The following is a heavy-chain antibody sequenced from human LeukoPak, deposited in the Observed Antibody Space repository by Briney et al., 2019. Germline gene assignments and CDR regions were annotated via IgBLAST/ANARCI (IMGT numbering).Heavy chain of an antibody. Sequence: SETLSLTCTVSGGSISSSSYYWGWIRQPPGKGLEWIGSIYYSGSTYYNPSLKSRVTISVDTSKNQFSLKLSSVTAADTAVYYRARLSSGCHPDYWGQGTLVTVSS. D-gene: IGHD6-19*01. CDR2: IYYSGST. V-gene: IGHV4-39*01. J-gene: IGHJ4*02. CDR1: GGSISSSSYY. CDR3: ARLSSGCHPDY.